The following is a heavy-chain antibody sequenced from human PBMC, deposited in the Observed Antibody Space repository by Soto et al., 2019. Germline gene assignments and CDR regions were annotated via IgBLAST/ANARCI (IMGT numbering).Heavy chain of an antibody. CDR2: IIPMLAAP. CDR3: ARVGPPSPSVIWFFDL. V-gene: IGHV1-69*13. Sequence: SVKVSCKASGGSFRTYAINWVRQAPGPGLEWMGGIIPMLAAPTYAQKFQGRLTITADESTTTVYMELSSLTSEDTAVYYCARVGPPSPSVIWFFDLWGRGTLVTVS. D-gene: IGHD2-21*01. CDR1: GGSFRTYA. J-gene: IGHJ2*01.